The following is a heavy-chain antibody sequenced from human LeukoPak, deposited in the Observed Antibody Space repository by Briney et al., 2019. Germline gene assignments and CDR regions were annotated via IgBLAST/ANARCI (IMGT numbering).Heavy chain of an antibody. D-gene: IGHD3-3*01. CDR3: AKDGGFWSGYYHI. CDR1: GFAFSSYG. J-gene: IGHJ4*02. V-gene: IGHV3-23*01. Sequence: GGSLRLSCAASGFAFSSYGMSWVRQAPGKGLEWVAAISGSGGSTSYADSVKGRFTISRDNSKNAVHLQMNSLRAEDTAVYFCAKDGGFWSGYYHIWGQGTLVTVSS. CDR2: ISGSGGST.